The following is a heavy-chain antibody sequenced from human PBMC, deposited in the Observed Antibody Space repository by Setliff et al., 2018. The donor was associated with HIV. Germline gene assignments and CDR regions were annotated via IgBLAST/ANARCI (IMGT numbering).Heavy chain of an antibody. D-gene: IGHD2-21*02. CDR3: VRWYYCVSGACYRADY. CDR2: MNQSGTT. Sequence: PSETLSLTCSVYGTSFSDHYWSWVRQNPGKGLEWIGEMNQSGTTNYNPSLKSRVTMSRDTSERQFSLKLTSVTAADTAVYYCVRWYYCVSGACYRADYWGQGTMVTVSS. J-gene: IGHJ4*02. V-gene: IGHV4-34*01. CDR1: GTSFSDHY.